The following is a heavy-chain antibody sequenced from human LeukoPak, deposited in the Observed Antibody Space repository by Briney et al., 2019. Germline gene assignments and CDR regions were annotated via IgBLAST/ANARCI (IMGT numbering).Heavy chain of an antibody. J-gene: IGHJ4*02. CDR2: IGGSGGST. CDR1: GFTFSSYA. V-gene: IGHV3-23*01. D-gene: IGHD4-17*01. Sequence: GGSLRLSCAGSGFTFSSYAMSWVRQAPGKGLEWVSTIGGSGGSTYYADSVKGRFTISRDNSKNTLYLQMNILRADDTAVYYCARTYGDYGRYYFYSWGQGTLVTVSS. CDR3: ARTYGDYGRYYFYS.